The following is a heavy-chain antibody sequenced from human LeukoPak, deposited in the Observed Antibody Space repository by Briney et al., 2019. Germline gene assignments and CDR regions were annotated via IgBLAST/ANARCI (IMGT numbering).Heavy chain of an antibody. V-gene: IGHV3-7*01. CDR2: IKQDGSAK. CDR1: GFTFSTYW. D-gene: IGHD3-22*01. J-gene: IGHJ3*02. Sequence: GGSLRLSCAASGFTFSTYWMSWVRQAPGKGLEWVANIKQDGSAKYYVDSVKGRFTISRDNAKNSLYLQMNSLRAEDTAVYYCARGTHYYNSSGYWDDGGDAFDIWGQGTMVTVSS. CDR3: ARGTHYYNSSGYWDDGGDAFDI.